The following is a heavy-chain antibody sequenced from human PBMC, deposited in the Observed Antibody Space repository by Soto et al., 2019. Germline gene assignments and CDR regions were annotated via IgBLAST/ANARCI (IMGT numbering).Heavy chain of an antibody. CDR3: ARDSPKRFLERGYVYFDY. J-gene: IGHJ4*02. Sequence: GGSLRLSCAASGFTFSSYSMNWVRQAPGKGLEWVSSISSSSSYIYYADSVKGRFTISRDNAKNSLYLQMNSLRAEDTAVYYCARDSPKRFLERGYVYFDYWGQGTLVTVSS. CDR2: ISSSSSYI. D-gene: IGHD3-3*01. V-gene: IGHV3-21*01. CDR1: GFTFSSYS.